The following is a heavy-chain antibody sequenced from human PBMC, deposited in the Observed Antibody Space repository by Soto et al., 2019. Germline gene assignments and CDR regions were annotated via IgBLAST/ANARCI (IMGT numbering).Heavy chain of an antibody. D-gene: IGHD3-3*01. CDR2: ISYDGSNK. J-gene: IGHJ4*02. Sequence: GGSLRLSCAASGFTFSSYGMHWVRQAPGKGLEWVAVISYDGSNKYYADSVKGRFTISRDNSKNTLYLQMNSLRAEDTAVYYCAKDTQRGGVFDYWGQGTLVTVSS. V-gene: IGHV3-30*18. CDR1: GFTFSSYG. CDR3: AKDTQRGGVFDY.